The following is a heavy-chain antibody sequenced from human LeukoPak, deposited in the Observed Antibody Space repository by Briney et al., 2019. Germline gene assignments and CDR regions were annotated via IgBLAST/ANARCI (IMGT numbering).Heavy chain of an antibody. CDR3: AKPPPDSSTWLFDY. V-gene: IGHV3-23*01. Sequence: PGGSLRLSCAASGFTFSTYAMSWVRQAPGKGLEWVSTISGNGGSTYYADSVKGRFTISRDNSKNTLYLQMNSPRAEDTAVYYCAKPPPDSSTWLFDYWGQGTLVTVSS. J-gene: IGHJ4*02. CDR1: GFTFSTYA. D-gene: IGHD6-13*01. CDR2: ISGNGGST.